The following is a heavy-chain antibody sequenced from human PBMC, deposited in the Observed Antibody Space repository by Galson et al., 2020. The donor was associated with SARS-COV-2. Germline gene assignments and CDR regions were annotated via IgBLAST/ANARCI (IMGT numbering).Heavy chain of an antibody. CDR3: AKGRLGTGGYFDWLFGY. V-gene: IGHV3-43D*03. CDR1: GFTFDDYA. Sequence: GESLKISCAASGFTFDDYAMHWVRQAPGKGLEWVSLISWDGGSTYYADSVKGRFTISRDNSKNSLYLQMNSLRAEDTALYYCAKGRLGTGGYFDWLFGYWGQGTLVTVSS. D-gene: IGHD3-9*01. J-gene: IGHJ4*02. CDR2: ISWDGGST.